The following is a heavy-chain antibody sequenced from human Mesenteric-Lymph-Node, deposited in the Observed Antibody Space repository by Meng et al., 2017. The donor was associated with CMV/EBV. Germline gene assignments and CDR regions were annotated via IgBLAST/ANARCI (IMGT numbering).Heavy chain of an antibody. CDR1: GFTFSDYY. D-gene: IGHD3-3*01. V-gene: IGHV3-11*01. J-gene: IGHJ6*02. Sequence: GGSLRLSCAASGFTFSDYYMSWIRRAPGKGLEWVAYIGNSGTPIYYPHSVKGRFTISRDNAKNSLYLQMNSLRAEDTAVYYCATSTIFEGYGMDVWGQGTTVTVSS. CDR2: IGNSGTPI. CDR3: ATSTIFEGYGMDV.